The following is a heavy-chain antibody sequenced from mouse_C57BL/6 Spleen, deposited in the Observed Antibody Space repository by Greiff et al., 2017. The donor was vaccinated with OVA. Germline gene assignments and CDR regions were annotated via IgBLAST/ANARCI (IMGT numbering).Heavy chain of an antibody. Sequence: EVHLVESGPGLVKPSQSLSLTCSVTGYSITSGYYWNWIRQFPGNKLEWMGYISYDGSNNYNPSLKNRISITRDTSKNQFFLKLNSVTTEDTATYYCARVSTVPWYFDVWGTGTTVTVSS. CDR3: ARVSTVPWYFDV. D-gene: IGHD1-1*01. CDR2: ISYDGSN. J-gene: IGHJ1*03. V-gene: IGHV3-6*01. CDR1: GYSITSGYY.